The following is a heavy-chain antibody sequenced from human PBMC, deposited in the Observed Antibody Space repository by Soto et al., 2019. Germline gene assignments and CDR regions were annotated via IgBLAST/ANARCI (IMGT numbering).Heavy chain of an antibody. CDR2: IIPIFGTA. J-gene: IGHJ4*02. CDR1: GGTLSSYA. D-gene: IGHD6-13*01. V-gene: IGHV1-69*13. Sequence: ASVKVSCKASGGTLSSYAISWVRQAPGQGLEWMGGIIPIFGTANYAQKFQGRVTITADESTSTAYMELSSLRSEDTAVYYCARDPFSSNSGSGFDYWGQGTLVTVSS. CDR3: ARDPFSSNSGSGFDY.